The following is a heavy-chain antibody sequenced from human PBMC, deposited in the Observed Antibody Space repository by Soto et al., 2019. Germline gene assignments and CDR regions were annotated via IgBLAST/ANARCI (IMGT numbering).Heavy chain of an antibody. V-gene: IGHV3-23*01. J-gene: IGHJ4*02. D-gene: IGHD5-18*01. Sequence: EVQLLESGGGLVQPGGSLRLSCAASGFTFSSYTMSWVRQAPGKGLEWVSAISGSGGSTYYADSVKGRFTISRDNSKNTLYLQMNSLRAEDTAVYYCAKDRSSYGQFDYWGQGTLVTVSS. CDR2: ISGSGGST. CDR1: GFTFSSYT. CDR3: AKDRSSYGQFDY.